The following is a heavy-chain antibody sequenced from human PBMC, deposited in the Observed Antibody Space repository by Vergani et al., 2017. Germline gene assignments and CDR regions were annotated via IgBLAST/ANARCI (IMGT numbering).Heavy chain of an antibody. CDR3: VRTVALWFGETKDGGWFDP. CDR2: VYHTGSA. D-gene: IGHD3-10*01. Sequence: QVQLLESGPGLLKPPETLSLTCSVPGYSITSGYYWGWIRQPPGRGLQWIGRVYHTGSAYYNPSLKSRVTVSVDTSMNQVSLKLNSVTAADTAVYYCVRTVALWFGETKDGGWFDPWGQGTLVTVTS. CDR1: GYSITSGYY. J-gene: IGHJ5*02. V-gene: IGHV4-38-2*01.